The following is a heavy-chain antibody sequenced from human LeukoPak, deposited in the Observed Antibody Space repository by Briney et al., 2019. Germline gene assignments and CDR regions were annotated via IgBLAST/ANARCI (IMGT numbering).Heavy chain of an antibody. Sequence: QPGGSLRLSCAASGFDVDDYYMDWIRQAPGKGLEWVSVIYSGGSTYYADSVKGRFTISRDNSKNTLYLQMNSLRAEDTAVYYCARALDGGPTSWGQGTLVTVSS. CDR3: ARALDGGPTS. D-gene: IGHD2-15*01. CDR1: GFDVDDYY. CDR2: IYSGGST. J-gene: IGHJ4*02. V-gene: IGHV3-66*01.